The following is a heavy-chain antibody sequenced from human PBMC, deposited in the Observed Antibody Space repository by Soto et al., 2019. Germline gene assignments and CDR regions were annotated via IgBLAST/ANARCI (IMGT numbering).Heavy chain of an antibody. CDR3: ARSSGYYCVDY. Sequence: QVQLVQSGAEVKKPGASVKVSCKASGYTFTSYAMHWVRQAPGQRLEWMGWINAGNGNTKYSQTFQGRVTITRDTSASTAYMELSILRSEDTAVYYRARSSGYYCVDYWGQGTLVTVSS. CDR1: GYTFTSYA. J-gene: IGHJ4*02. V-gene: IGHV1-3*01. CDR2: INAGNGNT. D-gene: IGHD3-22*01.